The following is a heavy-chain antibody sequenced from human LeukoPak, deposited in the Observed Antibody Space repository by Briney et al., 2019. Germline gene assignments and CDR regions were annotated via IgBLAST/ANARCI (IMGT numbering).Heavy chain of an antibody. Sequence: PGGSLRLSCAASGFTFEASAMSWVRQAPGKGLEWVAVITGGGESTYYADSVKGRFTISRDNSKKTLFLQVNSLRAEDTAVYYCAKGRMVRGVINYWGQGTLVTVSS. D-gene: IGHD3-10*01. CDR3: AKGRMVRGVINY. CDR1: GFTFEASA. V-gene: IGHV3-23*01. CDR2: ITGGGEST. J-gene: IGHJ4*02.